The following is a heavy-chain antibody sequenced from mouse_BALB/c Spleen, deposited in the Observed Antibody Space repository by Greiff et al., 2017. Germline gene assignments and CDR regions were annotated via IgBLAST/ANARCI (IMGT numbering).Heavy chain of an antibody. CDR2: INPSNGRT. D-gene: IGHD2-3*01. CDR3: ARFYDGYDY. CDR1: GYTFTSYW. J-gene: IGHJ2*01. Sequence: VQLQQSGAELVKPGASVKLSCKASGYTFTSYWMHWVKQRPGQGLEWIGEINPSNGRTNYNEKFKSKATLTVDKSSSTAYMQLSSLTSEDSAVYYCARFYDGYDYWGQGTTLTVSS. V-gene: IGHV1S81*02.